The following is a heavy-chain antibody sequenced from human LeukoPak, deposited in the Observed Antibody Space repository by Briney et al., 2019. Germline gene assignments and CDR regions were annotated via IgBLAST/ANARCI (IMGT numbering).Heavy chain of an antibody. J-gene: IGHJ4*02. D-gene: IGHD6-19*01. CDR3: ARLGSGWEFDY. CDR2: IYYSGST. V-gene: IGHV4-39*01. Sequence: SETLSLTRTVSGGSNSSSSYYWGSTRQPPGEGLEWIGSIYYSGSTYYNPPHKSRITIAIDTSKNHFSLRLSSVTAADTAVYYCARLGSGWEFDYWGQGTLVTVSS. CDR1: GGSNSSSSYY.